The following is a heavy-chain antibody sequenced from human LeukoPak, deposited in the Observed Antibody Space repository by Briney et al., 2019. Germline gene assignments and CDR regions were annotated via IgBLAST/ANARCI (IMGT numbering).Heavy chain of an antibody. CDR1: GYTFTSYG. Sequence: ASVKVSCKASGYTFTSYGISWVRQAPGQGLEWMGWISAYNGNTNYAQKLQGRVTMTTDTSTSTAYMELRSLRSDDTAVYYCARGISSCYYYYYYYMDVWGKGTTVTVSS. D-gene: IGHD3-22*01. CDR3: ARGISSCYYYYYYYMDV. CDR2: ISAYNGNT. J-gene: IGHJ6*03. V-gene: IGHV1-18*01.